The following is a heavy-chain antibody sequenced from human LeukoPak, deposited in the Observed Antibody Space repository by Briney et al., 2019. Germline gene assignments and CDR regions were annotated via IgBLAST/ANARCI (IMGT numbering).Heavy chain of an antibody. V-gene: IGHV4-59*01. CDR1: GFTFDDYA. Sequence: GSLRLSCAASGFTFDDYAMHWIRQPPGKGLDWIGYISYSGSTNYNPSLKSRVTISVDTSKNQFSLKLSSVTAADTAVYYCARDHGSGWTWAYDYWGQGTLVTVSS. J-gene: IGHJ4*02. CDR2: ISYSGST. CDR3: ARDHGSGWTWAYDY. D-gene: IGHD6-19*01.